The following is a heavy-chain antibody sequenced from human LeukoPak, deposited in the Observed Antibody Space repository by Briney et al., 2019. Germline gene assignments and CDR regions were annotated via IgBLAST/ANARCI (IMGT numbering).Heavy chain of an antibody. CDR2: ISYTGGST. J-gene: IGHJ2*01. CDR3: AKHPARSHWYFDL. Sequence: PGGSLRLSCAASGFTSSNYVMTWVRQAPGKGLEWVSSISYTGGSTYYADSVKGRFTISRDNSKNTLYLQMNSLRAEDTAVYYCAKHPARSHWYFDLWGRGTLVTVSS. CDR1: GFTSSNYV. V-gene: IGHV3-23*01.